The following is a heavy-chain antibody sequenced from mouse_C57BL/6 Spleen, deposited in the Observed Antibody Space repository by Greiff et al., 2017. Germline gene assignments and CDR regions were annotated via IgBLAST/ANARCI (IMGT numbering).Heavy chain of an antibody. J-gene: IGHJ2*01. Sequence: VHVKQSGPELVKPGASVKISCKASGYSFTGYYMHWVKQSHGNILDWIGYIYPYNGVSSYNQKFKGKATLTVDKSSSTAYMELRSLTSEYSAVYYCAREGATRFYFDYWGQGTTLTVSS. V-gene: IGHV1-31*01. CDR1: GYSFTGYY. CDR2: IYPYNGVS. CDR3: AREGATRFYFDY. D-gene: IGHD4-1*02.